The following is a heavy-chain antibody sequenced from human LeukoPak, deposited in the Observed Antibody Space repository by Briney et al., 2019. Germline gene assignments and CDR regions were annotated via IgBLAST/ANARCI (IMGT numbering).Heavy chain of an antibody. CDR2: IYYTGST. D-gene: IGHD5-18*01. V-gene: IGHV4-4*07. Sequence: SETLSLTCIVSDGSISYNYWSWIRQSAGKGLELIGRIYYTGSTNYNPSLRSRVTMSVDTSNNQFSLMLSSVTAADTAVYYCARRLSGDSYGFEYWGQGTLVTVSS. J-gene: IGHJ4*02. CDR3: ARRLSGDSYGFEY. CDR1: DGSISYNY.